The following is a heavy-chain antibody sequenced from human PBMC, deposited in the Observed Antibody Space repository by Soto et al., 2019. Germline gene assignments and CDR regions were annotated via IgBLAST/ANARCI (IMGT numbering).Heavy chain of an antibody. CDR1: GASISEYY. CDR2: IYASGNT. CDR3: ARESRSALGTVEH. J-gene: IGHJ4*02. V-gene: IGHV4-4*07. Sequence: QVQLQESGPGLVKPSETLSLTCTVSGASISEYYWSWIRQPAGKGLECIGRIYASGNTNYNPSLKSRVTMSVYTSKKQFSLTLNSVTAADTAVYYCARESRSALGTVEHWGRGTLVTVSS. D-gene: IGHD6-13*01.